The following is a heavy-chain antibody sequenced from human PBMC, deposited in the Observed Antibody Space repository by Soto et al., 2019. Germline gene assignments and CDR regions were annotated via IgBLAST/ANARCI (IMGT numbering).Heavy chain of an antibody. CDR3: VKPPVITASYYYYDMDV. Sequence: PGGSLRLSCAASGFTFSTYPMSWVRQAPGKGLEWVSGISGSGISTYYTDSVKGRFTISRDNSKNTVFLQMNSLRDEDTAVYYCVKPPVITASYYYYDMDVWGQGTTGTVPS. D-gene: IGHD4-4*01. CDR1: GFTFSTYP. CDR2: ISGSGIST. J-gene: IGHJ6*02. V-gene: IGHV3-23*01.